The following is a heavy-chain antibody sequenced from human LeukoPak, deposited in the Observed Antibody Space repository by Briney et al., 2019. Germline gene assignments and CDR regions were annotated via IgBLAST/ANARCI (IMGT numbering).Heavy chain of an antibody. CDR3: AKGDLSRDRYDY. J-gene: IGHJ4*02. D-gene: IGHD5-24*01. CDR1: GFTFNSYA. Sequence: GGSLRLSCAASGFTFNSYAMTWVRQAPGKGLEWVSAVSDSGSTTYYADSVKGRFTISTDNSKNTLYLQMNSLRAEDTAVCYFAKGDLSRDRYDYWGQGTLVTVSS. CDR2: VSDSGSTT. V-gene: IGHV3-23*01.